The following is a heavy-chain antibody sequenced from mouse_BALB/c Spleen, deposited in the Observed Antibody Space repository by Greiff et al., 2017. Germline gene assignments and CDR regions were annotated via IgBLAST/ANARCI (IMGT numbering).Heavy chain of an antibody. CDR2: ISNDGNN. Sequence: EVHLVESGPGLVKPSQSLSLTCSVTGYSITRGYYWYWIRQFPGNKLEWMGYISNDGNNNYNPSLKNRISITRDTSKNQFFLKLNSVTTEDTATYYCARGGNDVMDYWGQGISVTVSS. V-gene: IGHV3-6*02. J-gene: IGHJ4*01. CDR1: GYSITRGYY. D-gene: IGHD2-1*01. CDR3: ARGGNDVMDY.